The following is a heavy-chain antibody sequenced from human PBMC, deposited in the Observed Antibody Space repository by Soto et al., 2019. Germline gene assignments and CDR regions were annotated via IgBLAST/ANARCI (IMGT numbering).Heavy chain of an antibody. Sequence: QVQLVQSGAEVKKPGSSVKVSCKASGGTFSSYAISWVRQAPGQGLEWMGGIIPMFGTADYAQKFQGRVTITAAEPTSTAYMVLVSLRSDSTALYSCATMRGGSQDSYYGMDVWGQGTTVTVSS. D-gene: IGHD3-10*01. CDR1: GGTFSSYA. CDR2: IIPMFGTA. J-gene: IGHJ6*02. CDR3: ATMRGGSQDSYYGMDV. V-gene: IGHV1-69*12.